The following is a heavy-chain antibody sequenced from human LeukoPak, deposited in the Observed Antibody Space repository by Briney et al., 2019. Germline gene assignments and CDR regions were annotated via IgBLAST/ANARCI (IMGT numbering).Heavy chain of an antibody. Sequence: GASVKVSCKTSGYTFANYGMHWVRQAPRQSLEWMGWINTGNGNTKSSQKFQDRVALTRDTSASTAYMELNSLRSEDTAVYYCATALMEMATMGAFDIWGQGTMVTVSS. D-gene: IGHD5-24*01. J-gene: IGHJ3*02. CDR2: INTGNGNT. V-gene: IGHV1-3*04. CDR1: GYTFANYG. CDR3: ATALMEMATMGAFDI.